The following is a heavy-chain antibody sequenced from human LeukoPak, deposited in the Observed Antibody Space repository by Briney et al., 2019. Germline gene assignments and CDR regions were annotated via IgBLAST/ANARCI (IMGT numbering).Heavy chain of an antibody. V-gene: IGHV4-61*01. J-gene: IGHJ4*02. CDR3: AGAPNTAYFDY. CDR2: IYYTGST. Sequence: SETLSLTCTVSGSSVSSATYYWTWIRQPPGKGLEWIGYIYYTGSTTHNPSLKSRVTISMDTSKNQFSLKLSSVTAADTAMYYCAGAPNTAYFDYWGQATLATVSS. CDR1: GSSVSSATYY.